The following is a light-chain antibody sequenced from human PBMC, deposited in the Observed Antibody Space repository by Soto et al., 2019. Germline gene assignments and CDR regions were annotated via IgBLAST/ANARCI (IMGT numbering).Light chain of an antibody. J-gene: IGLJ1*01. CDR1: NIGDDS. Sequence: ELTQPPSVSVAPGQAARITCGGNNIGDDSVHWFQQKPGQAPVLVVYDDSERPSGIPERFSGSNSGNAATLTISRVEAGDEADYYCQVWDATLDHYVFGTGTKVTVL. CDR2: DDS. V-gene: IGLV3-21*02. CDR3: QVWDATLDHYV.